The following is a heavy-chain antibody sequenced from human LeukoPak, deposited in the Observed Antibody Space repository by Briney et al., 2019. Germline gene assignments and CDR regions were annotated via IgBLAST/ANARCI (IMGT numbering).Heavy chain of an antibody. J-gene: IGHJ4*02. CDR2: ISSSSSTI. V-gene: IGHV3-48*04. CDR1: GFTFSSYS. CDR3: ARVELWGSGSYAAY. Sequence: GSLRLSCAASGFTFSSYSMNWVRQAPGKGLEWVSYISSSSSTIYYADSVKGRFTISRDNAKNSLYLQMNSLRAEDTAVYYCARVELWGSGSYAAYWGQGTLVTVSS. D-gene: IGHD3-10*01.